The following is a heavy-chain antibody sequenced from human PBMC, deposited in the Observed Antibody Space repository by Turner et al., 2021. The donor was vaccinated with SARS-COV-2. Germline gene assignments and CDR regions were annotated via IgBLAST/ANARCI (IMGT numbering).Heavy chain of an antibody. Sequence: QLQLPASGPRLVNPSETPFLTCTVFGGSISSSTYYWGWIRQPPGKGLEWIGNIYYSGGTYYSPSQRSRVTISVDTSKNQFSLKLSCVTDGDTAVYYCARLMDTAMDYYGMDVWGQGTTVTVSS. CDR3: ARLMDTAMDYYGMDV. J-gene: IGHJ6*02. CDR2: IYYSGGT. V-gene: IGHV4-39*01. CDR1: GGSISSSTYY. D-gene: IGHD5-18*01.